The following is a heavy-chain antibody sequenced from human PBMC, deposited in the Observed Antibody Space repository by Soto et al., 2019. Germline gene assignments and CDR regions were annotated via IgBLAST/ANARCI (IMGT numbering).Heavy chain of an antibody. CDR2: INAGNGNT. V-gene: IGHV1-3*01. D-gene: IGHD3-10*01. CDR1: GYTFTSYA. CDR3: CLWVFGNSGSYSSPLDF. Sequence: ASVKVSCKASGYTFTSYAMHWVRQAPGQRLEWMGWINAGNGNTKYSQKFQGRVTITRDTSASTAYMELSSLRSEDTAVYYCCLWVFGNSGSYSSPLDFWGEGTLVTVSS. J-gene: IGHJ4*02.